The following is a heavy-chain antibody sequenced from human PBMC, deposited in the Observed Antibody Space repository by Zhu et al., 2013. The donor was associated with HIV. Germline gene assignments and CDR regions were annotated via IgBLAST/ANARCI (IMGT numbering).Heavy chain of an antibody. CDR3: ATAGTVVVSTAPSNWYFDL. D-gene: IGHD2-2*01. J-gene: IGHJ2*01. CDR2: FDPEDGET. V-gene: IGHV1-24*01. CDR1: GYTLTELS. Sequence: QVQLVQSGAEVKKPGASVKVSCKVSGYTLTELSMHWVRQAPGKGLEWMGGFDPEDGETIYAQRFQDRVTMTEDTSADTAYMALSSLRSEDTAIYYRATAGTVVVSTAPSNWYFDLWGRGTLVTVSS.